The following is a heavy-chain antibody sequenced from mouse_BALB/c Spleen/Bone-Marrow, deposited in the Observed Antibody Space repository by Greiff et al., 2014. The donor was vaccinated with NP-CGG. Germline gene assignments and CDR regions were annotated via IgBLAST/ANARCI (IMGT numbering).Heavy chain of an antibody. CDR1: GHTFTGHW. CDR2: IDISDSYT. J-gene: IGHJ2*01. CDR3: ARGGANVDN. V-gene: IGHV1-69*02. Sequence: VQLQESGAELVTPGASVKMSCKASGHTFTGHWMHWVKQRPGQGLEWIGAIDISDSYTTYNQKFKGKATLTVDESSSTAYMQLSRLTSEDSAVYYCARGGANVDNWGQGTTLTVSS.